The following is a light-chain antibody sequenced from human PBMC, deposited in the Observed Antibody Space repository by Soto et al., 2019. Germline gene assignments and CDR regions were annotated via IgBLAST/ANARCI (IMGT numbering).Light chain of an antibody. V-gene: IGLV2-14*01. J-gene: IGLJ2*01. CDR1: SSDVGGYNY. CDR2: EVS. Sequence: QSALTQPASVSGSPGQSITISCTGTSSDVGGYNYVSWYQQHPDKAPQLMIYEVSNRPSGVSNRFSGSKSGNTASLTISGLQAEDEADYYGSSYTSSGTLVFGGGTKLTVL. CDR3: SSYTSSGTLV.